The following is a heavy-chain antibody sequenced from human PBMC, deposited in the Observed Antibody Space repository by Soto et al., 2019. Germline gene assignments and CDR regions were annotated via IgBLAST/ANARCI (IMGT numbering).Heavy chain of an antibody. V-gene: IGHV3-23*01. Sequence: GGSLRLSCAASGFTFSNYGMNWVRQAPGKGLEWVAGVSARGGDTSYADSVKGRFTVSRDNSKDTLYLQMNSLRAEDTAVYYCAKSSSRANYYGMDVWGHGTTVTVSS. CDR1: GFTFSNYG. CDR2: VSARGGDT. J-gene: IGHJ6*02. CDR3: AKSSSRANYYGMDV. D-gene: IGHD2-2*01.